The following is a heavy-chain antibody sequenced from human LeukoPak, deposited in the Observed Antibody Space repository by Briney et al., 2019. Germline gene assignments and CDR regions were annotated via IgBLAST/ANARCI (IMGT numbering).Heavy chain of an antibody. Sequence: SETLSLTCAVYGGSFSGYYWSWLRQPPGKGLEWIGEINHSGSTNYNPSLKSRVTISVDTSKNQFSLKLSSVTAADTAVYYCVPRQWEPNRGWFDHWGQGTLVTVSS. D-gene: IGHD1-26*01. J-gene: IGHJ5*02. CDR2: INHSGST. V-gene: IGHV4-34*01. CDR3: VPRQWEPNRGWFDH. CDR1: GGSFSGYY.